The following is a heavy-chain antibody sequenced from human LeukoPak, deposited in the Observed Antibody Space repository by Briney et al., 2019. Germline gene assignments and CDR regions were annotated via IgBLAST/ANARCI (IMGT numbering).Heavy chain of an antibody. V-gene: IGHV3-15*01. J-gene: IGHJ4*02. CDR1: GFTLSHAW. CDR3: TTGDSGYQFDY. D-gene: IGHD5-12*01. CDR2: SKSKTDAGTT. Sequence: GGSLTLSCSASGFTLSHAWMTWVRQAPGKGLEWVGRSKSKTDAGTTDYAAPVKGRFTISRDDSADTLYLQMDSLKSEDTAVYYCTTGDSGYQFDYWGQGTLVTVSS.